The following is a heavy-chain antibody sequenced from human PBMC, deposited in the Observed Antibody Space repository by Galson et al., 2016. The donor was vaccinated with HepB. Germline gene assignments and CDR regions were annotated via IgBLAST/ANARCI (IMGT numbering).Heavy chain of an antibody. CDR2: ISASGGSS. Sequence: SLRLXCAASGXXFSXXXMTXXXQAXXKGLXXVSXISASGGSSTYADXVKGRFTISRDNSKYTLYLQMNSLTGDDTAVYYCGKIFYLSGHRYFDPWGQGXXVTV. J-gene: IGHJ5*02. CDR1: GXXFSXXX. CDR3: GKIFYLSGHRYFDP. V-gene: IGHV3-23*01. D-gene: IGHD2-8*01.